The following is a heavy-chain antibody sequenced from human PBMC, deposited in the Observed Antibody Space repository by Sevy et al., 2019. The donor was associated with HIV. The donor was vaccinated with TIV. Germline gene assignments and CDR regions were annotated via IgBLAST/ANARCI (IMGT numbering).Heavy chain of an antibody. Sequence: GGSLRLSCAASGFIFSDYYMSWIRQAPGKGLEWVSYIIGSGSTIYYTDSVKGRFTISRDNAKDSLYLQMNSLRAEDTAVYYCARAGGSWALRYWGQGSLVTVSS. CDR2: IIGSGSTI. V-gene: IGHV3-11*01. CDR1: GFIFSDYY. CDR3: ARAGGSWALRY. D-gene: IGHD1-26*01. J-gene: IGHJ4*02.